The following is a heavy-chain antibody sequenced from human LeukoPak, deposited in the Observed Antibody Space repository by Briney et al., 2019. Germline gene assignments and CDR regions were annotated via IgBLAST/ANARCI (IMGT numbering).Heavy chain of an antibody. Sequence: SVKVSCKASGFTFTSSAVQWVRQARGQRLEWIGWIVVGSGNTNYAQKFQERVTITRDMSTSTAYMELSSLRSEDTAVYYCAAHHPEVSSGWDNYYYGMDVWGQGTTVTVSS. CDR3: AAHHPEVSSGWDNYYYGMDV. CDR2: IVVGSGNT. CDR1: GFTFTSSA. V-gene: IGHV1-58*01. J-gene: IGHJ6*02. D-gene: IGHD6-19*01.